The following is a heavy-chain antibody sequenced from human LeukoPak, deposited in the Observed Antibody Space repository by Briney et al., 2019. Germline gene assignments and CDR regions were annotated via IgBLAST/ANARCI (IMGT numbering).Heavy chain of an antibody. CDR2: IIPILGIA. J-gene: IGHJ4*02. CDR1: GGTFSSYA. D-gene: IGHD5-18*01. V-gene: IGHV1-69*04. CDR3: ARVPDTAMATGYFDY. Sequence: GASGKVSCKASGGTFSSYAISWVRQAPGQGLEWMGRIIPILGIANYAQKFQGRVTITADKSTSTAYMELSSLRSEDTAVYYCARVPDTAMATGYFDYWGQGTLVTVSS.